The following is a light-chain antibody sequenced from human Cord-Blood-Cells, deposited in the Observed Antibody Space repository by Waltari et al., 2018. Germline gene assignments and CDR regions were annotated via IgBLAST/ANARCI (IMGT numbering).Light chain of an antibody. CDR2: EVS. V-gene: IGLV2-14*01. Sequence: QSALTQPASVSGSPGQSSTISCTGTSSDVGGYNYVYWYQQNPGKAPKLMIYEVSNRPSGVSNRFSVSKAGNTASLTISGLQAEDEADYYCSSYTSSSTVVFGGGTKLTVL. CDR3: SSYTSSSTVV. J-gene: IGLJ2*01. CDR1: SSDVGGYNY.